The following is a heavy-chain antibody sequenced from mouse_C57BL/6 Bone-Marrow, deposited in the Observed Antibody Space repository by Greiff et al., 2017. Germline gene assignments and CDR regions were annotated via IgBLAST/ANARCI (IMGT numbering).Heavy chain of an antibody. V-gene: IGHV14-4*01. CDR2: IDPEIGDT. CDR3: SSFDGNYFDF. D-gene: IGHD2-3*01. CDR1: GFNIKDDY. Sequence: EVQLQQSGAELVRPGASVKLSCTASGFNIKDDYIHWVKQRPEQGLEWIGWIDPEIGDTEYASKFQGEATIPSDTSSNTAYLQLSSLTSEDTAVYYCSSFDGNYFDFWGQGTPLTVAS. J-gene: IGHJ2*01.